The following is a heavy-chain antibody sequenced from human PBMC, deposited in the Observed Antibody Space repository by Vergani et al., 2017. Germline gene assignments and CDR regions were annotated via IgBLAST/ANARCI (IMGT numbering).Heavy chain of an antibody. V-gene: IGHV3-74*02. D-gene: IGHD4-17*01. Sequence: EVQLLESGGNLVQPGGSLRLSCEGSGFSFSGYWMHWVRQSPEKGLVWVSRIKSDGSITNYADSVKGRFTISRDDSKNTLHLQMNSLRPEDTAVYYCARGMTTETTDLDGFDIWGQGTMVSVSS. J-gene: IGHJ3*02. CDR1: GFSFSGYW. CDR3: ARGMTTETTDLDGFDI. CDR2: IKSDGSIT.